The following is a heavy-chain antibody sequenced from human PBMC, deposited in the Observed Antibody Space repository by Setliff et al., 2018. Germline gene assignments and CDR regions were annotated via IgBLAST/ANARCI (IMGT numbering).Heavy chain of an antibody. Sequence: ASVKVSCKASGYTFTSYGISWVRQAPGQGLEWMGWISAYNGNTNNAQNFQGRVTMTADTSTSTAYMELRSLTSDDTAVYYCARRPRAVYGSGRRNWFLDYWGQGTLVTVSS. D-gene: IGHD3-10*01. V-gene: IGHV1-18*01. CDR2: ISAYNGNT. CDR3: ARRPRAVYGSGRRNWFLDY. CDR1: GYTFTSYG. J-gene: IGHJ4*02.